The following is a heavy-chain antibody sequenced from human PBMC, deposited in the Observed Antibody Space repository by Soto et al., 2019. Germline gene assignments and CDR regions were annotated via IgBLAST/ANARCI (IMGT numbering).Heavy chain of an antibody. CDR3: ARVKERVRDY. D-gene: IGHD3-10*01. CDR2: ISSSSSYI. J-gene: IGHJ4*02. CDR1: GFTFSSYS. V-gene: IGHV3-21*01. Sequence: EVQLVESGGGLVKPGGSLRLSCAASGFTFSSYSMNWVRQAPGKGLEWVSSISSSSSYIYYADSVKGRFTISRENAKNSLYLQMNSLRAEDTAVYYCARVKERVRDYWGQGTLVTVSS.